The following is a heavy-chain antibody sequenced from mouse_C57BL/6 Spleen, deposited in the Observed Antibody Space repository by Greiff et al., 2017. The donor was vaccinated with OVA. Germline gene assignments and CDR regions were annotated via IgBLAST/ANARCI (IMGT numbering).Heavy chain of an antibody. CDR1: GFTFSNYY. J-gene: IGHJ2*01. CDR2: INYDGSST. V-gene: IGHV5-16*01. CDR3: AREDLYYFDY. Sequence: EVNVVESEGGLVQPGSSMKLSCTASGFTFSNYYMAWVRQVPEKGLEWVANINYDGSSTYYLDSLKSRFIISRDNAKNILYLQMSSLKSEDTATYYCAREDLYYFDYWGQGTTLTVSS.